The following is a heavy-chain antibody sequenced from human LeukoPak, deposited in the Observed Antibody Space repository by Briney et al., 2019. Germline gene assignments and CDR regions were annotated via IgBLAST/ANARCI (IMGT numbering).Heavy chain of an antibody. CDR3: ARHESDSWRAGHYYYGMDV. Sequence: SETLSLTCTVSGGSISSYYWSWIRRPPGKGLEWIEYIYYSGSTNYNPSLKSRVTISVDTSKNQFSLKLSSVTAADTAVYYCARHESDSWRAGHYYYGMDVWGQGTTVTVSS. D-gene: IGHD5-12*01. V-gene: IGHV4-59*08. J-gene: IGHJ6*02. CDR1: GGSISSYY. CDR2: IYYSGST.